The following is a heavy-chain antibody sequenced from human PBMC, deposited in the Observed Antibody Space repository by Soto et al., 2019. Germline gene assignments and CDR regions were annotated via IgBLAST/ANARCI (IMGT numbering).Heavy chain of an antibody. CDR2: ISYDGSNK. D-gene: IGHD1-26*01. Sequence: GGSLRLSCAASGFTFSSYGMHWVRQAPGKGLEWVAVISYDGSNKYYADSVKGRFTISRDNSKNTLYLQMNSLRAEDTAVYYYAKDLAGRGSYYYYYGMDVWGQGTTVTVSS. CDR3: AKDLAGRGSYYYYYGMDV. CDR1: GFTFSSYG. V-gene: IGHV3-30*18. J-gene: IGHJ6*02.